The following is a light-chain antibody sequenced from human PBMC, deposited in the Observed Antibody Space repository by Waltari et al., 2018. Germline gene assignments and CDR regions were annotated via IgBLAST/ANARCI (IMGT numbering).Light chain of an antibody. V-gene: IGKV1-9*01. J-gene: IGKJ2*02. Sequence: DIQLTPSPSFLSASVGDRVTLTCRASQGIITYLAWYQQQPGKAPKVLIYAASTLQSGVPSRFSGSGSGTEFTLTISSLQPEDFATYYCQQLKSYPRTFGQGTKLEIK. CDR3: QQLKSYPRT. CDR2: AAS. CDR1: QGIITY.